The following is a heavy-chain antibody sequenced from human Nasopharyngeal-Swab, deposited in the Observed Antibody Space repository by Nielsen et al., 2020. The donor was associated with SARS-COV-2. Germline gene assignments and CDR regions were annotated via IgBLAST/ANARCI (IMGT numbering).Heavy chain of an antibody. Sequence: WIRQPPGKGLEWVANIRQDGFEKYYVDSVKGRFTISRDNAKNSVNLQLNSLRAEDTAVYYCARGITMIRGATRYYYGMDVWGQGTTVTVSS. D-gene: IGHD3-10*01. CDR3: ARGITMIRGATRYYYGMDV. J-gene: IGHJ6*02. CDR2: IRQDGFEK. V-gene: IGHV3-7*01.